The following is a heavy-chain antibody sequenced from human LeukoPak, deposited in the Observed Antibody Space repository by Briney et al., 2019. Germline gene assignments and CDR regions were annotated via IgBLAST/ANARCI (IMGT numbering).Heavy chain of an antibody. J-gene: IGHJ4*02. V-gene: IGHV3-48*01. CDR2: FGISGTI. CDR1: GFTVKTYD. D-gene: IGHD5/OR15-5a*01. Sequence: PGGSLRLSCAVSGFTVKTYDMHWVRQAPGEGPEWIAYFGISGTIYYADSVRGRFTISRDNAKNSLFLQMNSLRVDDTAIYYCAGFGVYPYWGQGTPVTVSP. CDR3: AGFGVYPY.